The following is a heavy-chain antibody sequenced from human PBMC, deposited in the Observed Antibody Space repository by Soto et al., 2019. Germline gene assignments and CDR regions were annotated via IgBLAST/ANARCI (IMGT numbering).Heavy chain of an antibody. D-gene: IGHD4-17*01. V-gene: IGHV1-46*01. CDR2: INPSGDST. CDR3: AKFPRGGDYGDWYLDL. J-gene: IGHJ2*01. Sequence: QVQLVQSGADVKEPGASVKVSCKASGYTFTTYYLHWVRQAPGQGLEWMGIINPSGDSTNYAQRFQGRVTMTSDTSTSTVYMELSSLRADDTAVYYCAKFPRGGDYGDWYLDLWGRGTLVTVTS. CDR1: GYTFTTYY.